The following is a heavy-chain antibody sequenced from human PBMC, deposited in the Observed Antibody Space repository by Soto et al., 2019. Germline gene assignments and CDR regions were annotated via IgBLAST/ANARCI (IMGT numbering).Heavy chain of an antibody. CDR1: GFTFSNYW. CDR2: IKSDGSVS. D-gene: IGHD2-15*01. V-gene: IGHV3-74*02. Sequence: EVQLVESGGGLVQPGGSLRLSCAASGFTFSNYWMYWVRQAPGKGLEWVSRIKSDGSVSSHADSGTGLLTISRDNVKNTLYLHMDSLRAEDTAVYFCARGDCVGGTCYSLAGSFYYYMDAWGKGTTVTVFS. CDR3: ARGDCVGGTCYSLAGSFYYYMDA. J-gene: IGHJ6*03.